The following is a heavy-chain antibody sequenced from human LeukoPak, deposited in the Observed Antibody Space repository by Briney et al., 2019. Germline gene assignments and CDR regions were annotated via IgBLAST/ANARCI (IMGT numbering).Heavy chain of an antibody. CDR3: AKDRPNYYDSSGHYYRRNGDY. CDR1: GFTFSSYA. J-gene: IGHJ4*02. V-gene: IGHV3-23*01. CDR2: ITSSGGST. Sequence: GGSLRLSCAASGFTFSSYAMSWVRQAPGKGLERVSSITSSGGSTYYAGSVKGQFTISRDNSKNTVYLQMNSLRAEDTAVYYCAKDRPNYYDSSGHYYRRNGDYWGQGTLVTVSS. D-gene: IGHD3-22*01.